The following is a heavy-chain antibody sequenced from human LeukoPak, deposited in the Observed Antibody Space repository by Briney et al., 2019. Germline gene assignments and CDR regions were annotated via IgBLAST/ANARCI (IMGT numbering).Heavy chain of an antibody. CDR3: ARDVVPAAKPQSI. V-gene: IGHV1-69*04. J-gene: IGHJ4*02. D-gene: IGHD2-2*02. CDR2: IIAILGIA. CDR1: GGTLSSYA. Sequence: SVKVSCKASGGTLSSYAISWVRQAPGQGFEWMGRIIAILGIANYAQMFQDRVTITADKSTSTAYMELSSLRSEDTAVYYCARDVVPAAKPQSIWGQGTLVTVSS.